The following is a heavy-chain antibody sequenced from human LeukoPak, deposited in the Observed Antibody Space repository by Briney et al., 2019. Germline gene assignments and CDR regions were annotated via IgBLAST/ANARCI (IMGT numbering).Heavy chain of an antibody. CDR2: IIPILGIA. CDR3: ASEDDILTGGLNP. CDR1: GGTFSSYA. J-gene: IGHJ5*02. V-gene: IGHV1-69*04. Sequence: ASVKVSCKASGGTFSSYAISWVRQAPGQGLEWMGRIIPILGIANYAQKFQGRVTITADKSTSTAYMELSSLRSEDTAVYYCASEDDILTGGLNPWGQGTLVTVSS. D-gene: IGHD3-9*01.